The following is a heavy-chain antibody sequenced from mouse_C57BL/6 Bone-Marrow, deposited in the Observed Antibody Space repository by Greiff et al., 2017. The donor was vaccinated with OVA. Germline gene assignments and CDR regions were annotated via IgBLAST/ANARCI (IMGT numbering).Heavy chain of an antibody. V-gene: IGHV5-6*01. J-gene: IGHJ2*01. CDR2: ISSGGSYT. CDR3: ARRGYDYLDY. D-gene: IGHD2-3*01. Sequence: EVHLVESGEDLVKPGGSLKLSCAASGFTFSSYGMSWVRQTPDKRLEWVATISSGGSYTYYPDSVKGRFTISRDNAKNTLYLQMSSLKSEDTAMYYCARRGYDYLDYWGQGTTLTVSS. CDR1: GFTFSSYG.